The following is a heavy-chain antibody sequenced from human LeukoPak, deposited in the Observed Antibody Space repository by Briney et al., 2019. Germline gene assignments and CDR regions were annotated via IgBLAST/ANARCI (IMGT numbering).Heavy chain of an antibody. Sequence: PGGSLRLSCAASGFTFNTYELNWVRQAPGKGLEWLAHISNSGDIIHYATSVEDRFTISRDNAKNSVYLQMNSLRAEDTAVYYCAKQALSLDYTAADYWGQGTLVTVSS. J-gene: IGHJ4*02. V-gene: IGHV3-48*03. CDR2: ISNSGDII. CDR3: AKQALSLDYTAADY. D-gene: IGHD5-18*01. CDR1: GFTFNTYE.